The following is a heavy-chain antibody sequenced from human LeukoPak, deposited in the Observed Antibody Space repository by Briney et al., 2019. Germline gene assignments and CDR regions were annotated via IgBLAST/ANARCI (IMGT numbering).Heavy chain of an antibody. CDR1: GFTFSNAW. CDR2: IKSKTDGGTT. D-gene: IGHD3-22*01. Sequence: GGSLRLSCAASGFTFSNAWMSWVRQAPGKGLEWVGRIKSKTDGGTTDYAAPVKGRFTISRDDSKNTLYPQMNSLKTEDTAVYYCTTGPYYYDSSEPFDYWGQGTLVTVSS. V-gene: IGHV3-15*01. CDR3: TTGPYYYDSSEPFDY. J-gene: IGHJ4*02.